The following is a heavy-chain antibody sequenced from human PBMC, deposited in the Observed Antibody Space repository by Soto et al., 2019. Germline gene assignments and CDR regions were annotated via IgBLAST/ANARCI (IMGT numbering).Heavy chain of an antibody. CDR3: ASLVVDSSSSGSTSSYYMDV. CDR2: INHSGST. J-gene: IGHJ6*03. CDR1: GGSFSGYY. D-gene: IGHD6-6*01. V-gene: IGHV4-34*01. Sequence: SETLSLTCAVYGGSFSGYYWSWIRQPPGKGLEWIGEINHSGSTNYNPSLKSRVTISVDTSKNQFSLKLSSVTAADTAVYYCASLVVDSSSSGSTSSYYMDVWGKGTTVTVSS.